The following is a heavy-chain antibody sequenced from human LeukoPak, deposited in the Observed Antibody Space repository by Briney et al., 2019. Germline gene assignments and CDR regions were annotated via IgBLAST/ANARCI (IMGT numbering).Heavy chain of an antibody. CDR2: ISSNGGST. CDR3: ARVGYSGYEYFDY. J-gene: IGHJ4*02. CDR1: GFTFSSYA. Sequence: PGGSLRLSCAASGFTFSSYAMHWVRQAPGKGLEYVSAISSNGGSTYYANSVKGRFTTSRDNSKNTLYLQMGSLRAEDMAVYYCARVGYSGYEYFDYWGQGTLVTVSS. V-gene: IGHV3-64*01. D-gene: IGHD5-12*01.